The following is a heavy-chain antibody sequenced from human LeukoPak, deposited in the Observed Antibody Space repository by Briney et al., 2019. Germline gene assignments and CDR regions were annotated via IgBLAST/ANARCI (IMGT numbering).Heavy chain of an antibody. D-gene: IGHD4-17*01. CDR2: ISGSGGST. CDR3: AKNSLSSRLRYFDY. J-gene: IGHJ4*02. CDR1: RFTFSSYA. Sequence: GGSLRLSCAASRFTFSSYAMSWVRQAPGKGLEWVSTISGSGGSTYYADSVKGRFTISRDNFKNTLFLQMNSLRTEDTAVYYCAKNSLSSRLRYFDYWGQGTLVTVSS. V-gene: IGHV3-23*01.